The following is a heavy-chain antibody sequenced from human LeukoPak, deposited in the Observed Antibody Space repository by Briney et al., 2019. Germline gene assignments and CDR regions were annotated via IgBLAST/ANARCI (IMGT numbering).Heavy chain of an antibody. D-gene: IGHD1-26*01. CDR2: IYYSGST. V-gene: IGHV4-39*07. Sequence: SETLSLTCTVSGGSISSSSYYWGWIRQPPGKGLEWIGSIYYSGSTYHNPSLKSRVTISVDTSKNQFSLKLSSVTAADTAVYYCARERAWWELPDYYYYMDVWGKGTTVTVSS. CDR1: GGSISSSSYY. J-gene: IGHJ6*03. CDR3: ARERAWWELPDYYYYMDV.